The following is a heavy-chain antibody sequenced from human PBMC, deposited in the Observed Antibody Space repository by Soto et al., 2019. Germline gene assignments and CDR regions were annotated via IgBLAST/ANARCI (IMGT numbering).Heavy chain of an antibody. V-gene: IGHV3-64*01. CDR1: GFTFSSYA. CDR2: ISPDGRNT. J-gene: IGHJ4*02. Sequence: EVQLAESGGGLVQPGGSLRLSCAASGFTFSSYAMHWVRQAPGKGLEYVSAISPDGRNTYYANSVKGRFTISRDNSKDTLYLQMGSLRAEDMAVYYCAKDGPYYYGSGSYYGVDYWGQGTLVTVSS. CDR3: AKDGPYYYGSGSYYGVDY. D-gene: IGHD3-10*01.